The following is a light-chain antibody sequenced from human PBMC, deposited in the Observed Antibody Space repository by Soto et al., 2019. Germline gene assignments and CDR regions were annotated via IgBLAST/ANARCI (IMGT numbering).Light chain of an antibody. Sequence: QSVLTQPVSVSGSPGQSITISCTGSSSDVGAYDHVSWYQQPPGKAPKPLIYDVSKRPSGVSYRFSGSKSGNTASLTISGLQADDEADYYCSSYTDSNTLLFGGGTQLT. J-gene: IGLJ3*02. CDR2: DVS. CDR3: SSYTDSNTLL. V-gene: IGLV2-14*01. CDR1: SSDVGAYDH.